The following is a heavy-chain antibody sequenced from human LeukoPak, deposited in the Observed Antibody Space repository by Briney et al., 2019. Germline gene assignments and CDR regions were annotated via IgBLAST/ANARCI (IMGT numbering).Heavy chain of an antibody. CDR1: GFTFSSHW. V-gene: IGHV3-48*04. Sequence: HSGGSLRLSCAASGFTFSSHWMSWVRQAPGKGLEWVSYISSSGSIIYYGDSVKGRFTISRDNAKNSLYLQMNSLRAEDTAVYYCAREYDSSGYYNRFDPWGQGTLVTVSS. D-gene: IGHD3-22*01. CDR2: ISSSGSII. CDR3: AREYDSSGYYNRFDP. J-gene: IGHJ5*02.